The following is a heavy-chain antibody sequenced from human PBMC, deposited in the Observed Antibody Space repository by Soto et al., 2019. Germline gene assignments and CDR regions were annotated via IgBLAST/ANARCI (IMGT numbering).Heavy chain of an antibody. D-gene: IGHD5-12*01. J-gene: IGHJ6*03. CDR2: INPNGGVT. CDR3: ARESGGATATLDYYCFCMDV. Sequence: QVQLVQSGAEVRKPGASVTVSCRSSGDSFNDYYIHWVRQAPGQGFEWMGWINPNGGVTKYAQKFQGWVSMTRDTSIRTVYMQLRRLRSDDTAVYYCARESGGATATLDYYCFCMDVWGTGTAVTVSS. CDR1: GDSFNDYY. V-gene: IGHV1-2*04.